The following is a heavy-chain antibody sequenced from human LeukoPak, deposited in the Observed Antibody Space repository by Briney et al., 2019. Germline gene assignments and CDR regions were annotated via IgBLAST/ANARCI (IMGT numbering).Heavy chain of an antibody. CDR2: ISWDGGST. J-gene: IGHJ5*02. Sequence: PGGSLRLSCAASGFTFDDYAMHWVRQAPGKGLEWVSLISWDGGSTYYADSVKGRFTISRDNSKNSLYLQMNSLRAEDTAVYYCAKDSGSYHNWFDPWGQGTLVTVSS. D-gene: IGHD1-26*01. V-gene: IGHV3-43D*03. CDR1: GFTFDDYA. CDR3: AKDSGSYHNWFDP.